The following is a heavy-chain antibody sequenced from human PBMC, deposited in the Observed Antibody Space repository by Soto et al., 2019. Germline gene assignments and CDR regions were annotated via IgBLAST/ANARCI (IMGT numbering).Heavy chain of an antibody. V-gene: IGHV1-18*01. D-gene: IGHD3-10*01. CDR2: ISDYNGNT. CDR1: GYTTSSYG. J-gene: IGHJ6*02. CDR3: AREGYYSGSGTYSPPRFYGMDV. Sequence: QAQWVQSGVEVKKAGASVKVSCKASGYTTSSYGISWARQASGQGLEWMGWISDYNGNTQYAQKFQGRVCMTPDTASRTAYMELRGLRSDGTALYFCAREGYYSGSGTYSPPRFYGMDVWCQGTTVTVSS.